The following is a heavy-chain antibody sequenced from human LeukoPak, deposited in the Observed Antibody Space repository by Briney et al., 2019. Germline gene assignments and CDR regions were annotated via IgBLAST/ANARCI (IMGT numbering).Heavy chain of an antibody. Sequence: PGRSLRLSCAASGFTFSSYGMHWVRQAPGKGLEWVAVIWYDGSNKYYADSVKGRFTISRDNSKNTLYLQMNSLRAEDTAVYYCARGRRAAGSLDYWGQGTLVTVSS. D-gene: IGHD6-13*01. V-gene: IGHV3-33*01. J-gene: IGHJ4*02. CDR2: IWYDGSNK. CDR1: GFTFSSYG. CDR3: ARGRRAAGSLDY.